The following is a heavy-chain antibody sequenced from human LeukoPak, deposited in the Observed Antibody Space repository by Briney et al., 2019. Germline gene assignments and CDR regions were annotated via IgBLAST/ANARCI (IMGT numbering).Heavy chain of an antibody. Sequence: SETLSLTCAVSGGSISSGGYSWSWIRQPPGKGLEWIGYIYHSGSTYYNPSLKSRVTTSVDRSKNQFSLKLSSVTAADTAVYYCARDRCSGGSCYSLWFDPWGQGTLVTVSS. CDR2: IYHSGST. J-gene: IGHJ5*02. CDR3: ARDRCSGGSCYSLWFDP. D-gene: IGHD2-15*01. CDR1: GGSISSGGYS. V-gene: IGHV4-30-2*01.